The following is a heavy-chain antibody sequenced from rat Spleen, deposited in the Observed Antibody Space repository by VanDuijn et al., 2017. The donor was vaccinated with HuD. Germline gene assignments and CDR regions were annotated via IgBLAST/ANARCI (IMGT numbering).Heavy chain of an antibody. CDR2: ISSSSGT. V-gene: IGHV5-62*01. J-gene: IGHJ3*01. Sequence: AVQLVESGGGLVQPGKSLKLSCSASGFTFSSYGMHWIRQAPGKGLNWVAYISSSSGTVYADAVKERFTVSRANAKNTLYLQLNSLKSEDTAIYYCATSLGYNRGFAYWGRGTLVTVSS. D-gene: IGHD1-5*01. CDR1: GFTFSSYG. CDR3: ATSLGYNRGFAY.